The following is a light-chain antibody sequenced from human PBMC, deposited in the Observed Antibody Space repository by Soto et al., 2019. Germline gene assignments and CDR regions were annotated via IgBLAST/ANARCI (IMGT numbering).Light chain of an antibody. J-gene: IGKJ1*01. Sequence: EIVLTQSPATLSVSPGERATLSFRASQSVSNNLAWYQQKPGQAPRLLIYVASTRATGIPARFSGSGSGTEFTLTISSLQSEDFGVYYCQQYNNWWTFGQGTKVDIK. V-gene: IGKV3-15*01. CDR2: VAS. CDR3: QQYNNWWT. CDR1: QSVSNN.